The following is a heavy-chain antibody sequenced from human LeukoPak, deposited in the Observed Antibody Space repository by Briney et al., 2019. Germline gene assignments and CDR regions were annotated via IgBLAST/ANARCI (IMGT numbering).Heavy chain of an antibody. CDR2: ISASGGSA. J-gene: IGHJ4*02. CDR3: GRGIDYSSGPDY. V-gene: IGHV3-23*01. D-gene: IGHD6-19*01. Sequence: GGSLRLSCAASGFTFSSFTLSWVRQAPGKGLEWVSVISASGGSAYYVDSVKGRFTMSRDNSKNTLYLQMNSLRAEDTAVYYCGRGIDYSSGPDYWGQGTLVTVSS. CDR1: GFTFSSFT.